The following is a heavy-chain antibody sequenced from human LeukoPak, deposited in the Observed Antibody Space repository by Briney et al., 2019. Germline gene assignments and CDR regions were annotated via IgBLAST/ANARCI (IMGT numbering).Heavy chain of an antibody. D-gene: IGHD3-10*01. J-gene: IGHJ4*02. CDR2: IYSGGST. Sequence: GGSLRLSCAASGFTVSSKERTWVRQAPGKGLEWVSIIYSGGSTYYADSVKGRFTISRDKSKNTLYLQMNSLRAEDTAVYYCARLPPGDYWGQGTLVTVSS. CDR3: ARLPPGDY. V-gene: IGHV3-66*01. CDR1: GFTVSSKE.